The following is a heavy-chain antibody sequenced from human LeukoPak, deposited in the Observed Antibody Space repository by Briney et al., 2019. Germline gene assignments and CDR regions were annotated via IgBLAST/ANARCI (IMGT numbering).Heavy chain of an antibody. CDR2: ISGSGGST. J-gene: IGHJ4*02. CDR1: GFTFSSYG. D-gene: IGHD6-13*01. Sequence: GGTLRLSCAASGFTFSSYGMSWVRQAPGKGLEWVSAISGSGGSTYYADSVKGRFTISRDNAKNSLYLQMNSLRAEDTAVYYCARDEAGVSLFDYWGQGTLVTVSS. V-gene: IGHV3-23*01. CDR3: ARDEAGVSLFDY.